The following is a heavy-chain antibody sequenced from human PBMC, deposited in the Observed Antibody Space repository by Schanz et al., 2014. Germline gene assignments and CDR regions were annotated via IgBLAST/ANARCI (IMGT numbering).Heavy chain of an antibody. J-gene: IGHJ3*02. Sequence: QLMQSGSEVRKPGASVKVSCKASGYIFGSHGMTWGRQAPGQGPELMGWINAHTGNTQYAQKFQGRVNMTRDTVTTTVHLELTRLRTDDTAIYYCARVHIATYHYSSPGAFDIWGQGTRVTVSS. D-gene: IGHD6-19*01. CDR2: INAHTGNT. CDR3: ARVHIATYHYSSPGAFDI. CDR1: GYIFGSHG. V-gene: IGHV1-18*01.